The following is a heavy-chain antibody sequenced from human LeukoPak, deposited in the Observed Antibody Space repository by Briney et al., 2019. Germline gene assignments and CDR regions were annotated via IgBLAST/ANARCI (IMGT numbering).Heavy chain of an antibody. CDR3: ARTMSTFGGVRNYFDS. CDR1: GCTFSRYS. CDR2: ISSSSSTI. D-gene: IGHD3-16*01. Sequence: GGSLRLSCAAYGCTFSRYSMNWVRQAPGRGREWVSYISSSSSTIYYADSVKDRFTISRDNPKTTLYLQMNSMRAEDTAVYYCARTMSTFGGVRNYFDSWGQGTLVTVSS. J-gene: IGHJ4*02. V-gene: IGHV3-48*01.